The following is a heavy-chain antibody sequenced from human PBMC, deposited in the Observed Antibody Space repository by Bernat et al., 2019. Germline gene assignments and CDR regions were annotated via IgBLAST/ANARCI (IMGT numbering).Heavy chain of an antibody. CDR2: ISSSSTI. V-gene: IGHV3-48*02. CDR3: ASLWYGDLRDSYYYYGMDV. Sequence: EVQLVESGGGLVQPGGSLRLSCAASGFTFSSYSMNWVRQAPGKGLEWVSYISSSSTIYYGGSVKGRFTNSRDKAKNSLYLQMNSLRDEDTAVYYCASLWYGDLRDSYYYYGMDVWGQGTTVTVSS. D-gene: IGHD4-17*01. J-gene: IGHJ6*02. CDR1: GFTFSSYS.